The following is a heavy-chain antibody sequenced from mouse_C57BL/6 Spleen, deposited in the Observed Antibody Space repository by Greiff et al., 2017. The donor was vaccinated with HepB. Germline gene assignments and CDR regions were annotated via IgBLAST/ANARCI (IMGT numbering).Heavy chain of an antibody. CDR1: GYAFSSSW. CDR3: ARGSYDYDGYFDY. CDR2: IYPGDGDT. D-gene: IGHD2-4*01. J-gene: IGHJ2*01. V-gene: IGHV1-82*01. Sequence: QVQLKQSGPELVKPGASVKISCKASGYAFSSSWMNWVKQRPGKGLEWIGRIYPGDGDTNYNGKFKGKATLTADKSSSTAYMQLSSLTSEDSAVYFCARGSYDYDGYFDYWGQGTTLTVSS.